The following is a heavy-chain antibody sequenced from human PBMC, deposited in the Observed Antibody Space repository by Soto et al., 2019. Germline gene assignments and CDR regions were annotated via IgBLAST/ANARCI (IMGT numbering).Heavy chain of an antibody. CDR1: GGSISSSNW. D-gene: IGHD2-15*01. V-gene: IGHV4-4*02. Sequence: PSETLSLTCTVSGGSISSSNWWSWVRQPPGKGLGWIGEIYYSGTTKYNPSLKSRVTISVDKSKSQFSLKLYSVTAADTAVYYCARDQGYCDGGSCYVFDSWGQGTLVTVS. J-gene: IGHJ4*02. CDR3: ARDQGYCDGGSCYVFDS. CDR2: IYYSGTT.